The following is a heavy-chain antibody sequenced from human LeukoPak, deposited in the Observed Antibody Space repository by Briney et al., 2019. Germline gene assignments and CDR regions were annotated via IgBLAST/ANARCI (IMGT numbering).Heavy chain of an antibody. J-gene: IGHJ5*02. V-gene: IGHV4-61*01. D-gene: IGHD2-15*01. Sequence: SETLSLTCTVSGGSVSSGSYYWSWIRQPPGTGLEWIGYIYYSGSTNYNPSLKSRVTISVDTSKNQFSLKLSSVTAADTAVYYCASGVVVAATASFDLWGQGTLVTVSS. CDR1: GGSVSSGSYY. CDR2: IYYSGST. CDR3: ASGVVVAATASFDL.